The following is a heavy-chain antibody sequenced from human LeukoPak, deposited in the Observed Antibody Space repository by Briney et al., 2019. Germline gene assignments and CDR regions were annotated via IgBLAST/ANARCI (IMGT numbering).Heavy chain of an antibody. CDR3: ARGVPSQSYYYDSSGHADY. CDR1: GYTFTSYD. CDR2: MNPNSGNT. V-gene: IGHV1-8*01. Sequence: ASVKVSCKASGYTFTSYDINWVRQATGQRLEWMGWMNPNSGNTGYAQKFQGRVTMTRNTSISTAYMELSSLRSEDTAVYYCARGVPSQSYYYDSSGHADYWGQGTLVTVSS. J-gene: IGHJ4*02. D-gene: IGHD3-22*01.